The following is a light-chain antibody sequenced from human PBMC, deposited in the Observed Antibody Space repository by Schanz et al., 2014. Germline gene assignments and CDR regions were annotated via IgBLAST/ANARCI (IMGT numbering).Light chain of an antibody. CDR1: QDIGND. CDR2: ATS. V-gene: IGKV1-6*01. CDR3: QKYNSAPLT. J-gene: IGKJ4*01. Sequence: AIQMTQSPSSLSASVGDRLTITCRASQDIGNDLGWYQQKPGKAPKLLIYATSSLQSGVPSRFSGSGSGTDFTLTISSLQPEDVATYYCQKYNSAPLTFGGGTKVEIE.